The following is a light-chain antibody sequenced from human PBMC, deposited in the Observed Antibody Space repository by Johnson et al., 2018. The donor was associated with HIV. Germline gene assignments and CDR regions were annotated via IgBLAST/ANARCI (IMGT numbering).Light chain of an antibody. CDR3: GTWDSSLSIGAV. Sequence: QSVLTQPPSVSAAPGQKVTISCSGSSSNIGNNYVSWYQQLPGTAPKLLIYDNNKRPSGIPDRFSGSKSGTSATLGITGLQTGDEADYYCGTWDSSLSIGAVFGRGPKSTFL. CDR1: SSNIGNNY. V-gene: IGLV1-51*01. CDR2: DNN. J-gene: IGLJ1*01.